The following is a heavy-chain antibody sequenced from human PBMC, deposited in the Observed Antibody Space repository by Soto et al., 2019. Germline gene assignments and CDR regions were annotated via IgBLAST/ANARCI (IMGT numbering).Heavy chain of an antibody. CDR1: GGSISSGDYY. V-gene: IGHV4-30-4*01. CDR2: IFYSGST. Sequence: QVQLQESGPGLVKPSQTLSLTCTVSGGSISSGDYYWSWIRQPPGKGLEWIGYIFYSGSTYANPSLKSRLSIAVDTSKNQYPLKLGSVTAADPAAYDCAIYGSASSFDYWGQGTLVTVSS. J-gene: IGHJ4*02. CDR3: AIYGSASSFDY. D-gene: IGHD3-10*01.